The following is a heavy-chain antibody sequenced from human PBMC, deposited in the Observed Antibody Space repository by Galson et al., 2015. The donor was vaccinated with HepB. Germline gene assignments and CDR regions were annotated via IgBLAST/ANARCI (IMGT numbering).Heavy chain of an antibody. V-gene: IGHV3-74*01. CDR1: GFTFSTYW. CDR3: ARGDYYDSSGYYFY. J-gene: IGHJ4*02. Sequence: LRLSCAASGFTFSTYWMHWVRQAPGKGLVWVSRINGDGRSTSYADSVKGRFTSSRDNAKNTLYLQMNSLRAEDTAVYYCARGDYYDSSGYYFYWGRGTLVTVSS. CDR2: INGDGRST. D-gene: IGHD3-22*01.